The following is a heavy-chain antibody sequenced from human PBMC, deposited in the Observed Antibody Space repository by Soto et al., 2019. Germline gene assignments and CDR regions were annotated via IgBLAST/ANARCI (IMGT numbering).Heavy chain of an antibody. CDR1: VGSISSGGYY. CDR2: IYYSGST. Sequence: TLSLTCTVSVGSISSGGYYWSWILQHPGKGLEWIGYIYYSGSTYYNPSLKSRVTISVDTSKNQFSLKLSSVTAADTAVYYCARVRSSGSKFDYWGQGTLVTVSS. D-gene: IGHD6-19*01. J-gene: IGHJ4*02. V-gene: IGHV4-31*03. CDR3: ARVRSSGSKFDY.